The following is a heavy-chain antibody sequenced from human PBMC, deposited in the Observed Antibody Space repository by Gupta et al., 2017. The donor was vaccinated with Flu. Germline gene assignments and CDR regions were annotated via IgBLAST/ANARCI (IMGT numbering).Heavy chain of an antibody. CDR3: ARNFGDRDAFDI. Sequence: VRQAPGKGLEWVAFISSSSSYIYYADSVRGRFTISRDNAKNSLYLQMNSLRAEDTAVYYCARNFGDRDAFDIWGQGTLVTVS. V-gene: IGHV3-21*01. D-gene: IGHD4-17*01. CDR2: ISSSSSYI. J-gene: IGHJ3*02.